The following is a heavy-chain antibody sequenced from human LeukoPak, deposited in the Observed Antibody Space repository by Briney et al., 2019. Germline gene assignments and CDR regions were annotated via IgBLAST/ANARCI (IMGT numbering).Heavy chain of an antibody. D-gene: IGHD2-2*01. CDR2: ISAYNAST. J-gene: IGHJ4*02. CDR1: GYSFTTYG. CDR3: ATGTKHCSGTNCYPHFHY. V-gene: IGHV1-18*01. Sequence: ASLKVSCKASGYSFTTYGISWVRQAPGQGLEWMGWISAYNASTNYALKLQGRVTMTTDTSTSTAYMELRSLRSEDTAMYFCATGTKHCSGTNCYPHFHYWGQGTLVTVSS.